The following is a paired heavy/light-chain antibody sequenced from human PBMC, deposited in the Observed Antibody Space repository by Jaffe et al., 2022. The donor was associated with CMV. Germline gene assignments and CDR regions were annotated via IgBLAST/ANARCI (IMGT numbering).Heavy chain of an antibody. CDR3: VKASSSGWYTPLDY. CDR2: ISSNGGST. J-gene: IGHJ4*02. CDR1: GFTFSSYG. D-gene: IGHD6-19*01. V-gene: IGHV3-64D*06. Sequence: EVQLVESGGGLVRPGGSLRLSCSASGFTFSSYGMHWVRQAPGKGLRYVSAISSNGGSTNYADSVKGRFTISRDNSKNTLFLQLSSLKVEDTAVYYCVKASSSGWYTPLDYWGQGTLVTVSS.
Light chain of an antibody. CDR2: GAS. V-gene: IGKV3-20*01. CDR1: QSVTNY. Sequence: EIVLTQSPGTLSLSPGERATLSCRASQSVTNYLAWYQQKPGQAPRLLIYGASSRATGIPDRFSGSGSGTDFTLTISRLEPEDFAVYYCHQYGSSFGGGTKVEIK. CDR3: HQYGSS. J-gene: IGKJ4*01.